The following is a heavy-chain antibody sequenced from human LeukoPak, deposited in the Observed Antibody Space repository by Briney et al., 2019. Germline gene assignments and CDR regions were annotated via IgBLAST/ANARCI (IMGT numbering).Heavy chain of an antibody. CDR2: ISGPGSST. D-gene: IGHD3-22*01. CDR3: AKPSRDFDSSGYSHFXY. J-gene: IGHJ4*02. V-gene: IGHV3-23*01. Sequence: GGSLRLSCTASGFTFGDYAMSWVRQAPGKGLEWVSTISGPGSSTYSADSVKGRFTISRANSKNTLYLQMHSLRAEDTAIYYCAKPSRDFDSSGYSHFXYWGQGTLVTVSS. CDR1: GFTFGDYA.